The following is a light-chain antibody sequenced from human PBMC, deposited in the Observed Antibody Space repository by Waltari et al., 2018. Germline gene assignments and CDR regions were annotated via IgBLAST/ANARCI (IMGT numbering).Light chain of an antibody. CDR1: QSVLYSSNTKNY. CDR2: WAA. Sequence: DIVMTQSPDSLAVSLGERATINCKSSQSVLYSSNTKNYLAWYQQKPGQPPKLLLFWAATRESGVPGRVAGSKSGTSASLAISGLRSEDEADDYCAAWDDSLSGVGFGGGTK. J-gene: IGKJ4*01. V-gene: IGKV4-1*01. CDR3: AAWDDSLSGVG.